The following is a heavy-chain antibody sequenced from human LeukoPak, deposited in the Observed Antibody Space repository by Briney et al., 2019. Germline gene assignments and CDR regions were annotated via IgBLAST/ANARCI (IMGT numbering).Heavy chain of an antibody. D-gene: IGHD3-9*01. CDR2: ISSSSSTI. CDR3: HFDWLPTDY. V-gene: IGHV3-48*01. J-gene: IGHJ4*02. Sequence: GGSLRLSCAASGFTFSSYSMNWVRQAPGKGLEWVSYISSSSSTIYYADSVKGRFTISRDNAKNSLYLQMNSLRAEDTAVYYCHFDWLPTDYWGQGTLVTVSS. CDR1: GFTFSSYS.